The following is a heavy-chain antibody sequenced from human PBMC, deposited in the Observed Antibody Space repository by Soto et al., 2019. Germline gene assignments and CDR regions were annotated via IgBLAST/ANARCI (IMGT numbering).Heavy chain of an antibody. CDR2: ISFSGSRI. CDR3: VRGDREDIAVVVGARPGDYGMDV. D-gene: IGHD2-15*01. CDR1: GFIFSNYA. J-gene: IGHJ6*02. Sequence: QVQLVESGGGVVQPGRSLRLSCAASGFIFSNYAMHWVRQAPGRGLEWVSAISFSGSRIVSVDSVKGRFTVSRDNSKNTVYLQMNTLRVEDTAVYFCVRGDREDIAVVVGARPGDYGMDVWGHGTTVTVSS. V-gene: IGHV3-30-3*01.